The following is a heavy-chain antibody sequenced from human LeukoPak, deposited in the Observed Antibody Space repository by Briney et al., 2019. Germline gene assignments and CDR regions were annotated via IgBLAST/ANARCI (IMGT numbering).Heavy chain of an antibody. CDR1: GFTFSSYE. D-gene: IGHD3-22*01. CDR3: ARARDSSGRRYFDY. V-gene: IGHV3-48*03. CDR2: ISSSGSTM. J-gene: IGHJ4*02. Sequence: GGSLRLSCAASGFTFSSYEMNWVRQAPGKGLEWVSYISSSGSTMYYADSVKGRFTISRDNAKNSLYLQMNSLRAEDTAVYYCARARDSSGRRYFDYWGQGTLVTVSS.